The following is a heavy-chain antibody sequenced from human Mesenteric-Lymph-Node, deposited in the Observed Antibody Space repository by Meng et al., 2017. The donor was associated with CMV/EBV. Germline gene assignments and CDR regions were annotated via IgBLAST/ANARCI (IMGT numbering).Heavy chain of an antibody. CDR1: GYTFTGYY. J-gene: IGHJ3*01. D-gene: IGHD5-18*01. CDR2: MIPDSGYT. CDR3: ASRVGYSYGYGAFDV. V-gene: IGHV1-8*02. Sequence: ASVKVSCKASGYTFTGYYMHWVRQAPGQGLEWMGWMIPDSGYTAYAQNFQGRVTMTRNTSMRTAYMELSSLKSEDTAVYYCASRVGYSYGYGAFDVWGQGTMVTVSS.